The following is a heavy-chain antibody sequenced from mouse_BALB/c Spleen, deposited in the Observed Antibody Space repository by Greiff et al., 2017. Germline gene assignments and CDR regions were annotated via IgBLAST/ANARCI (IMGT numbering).Heavy chain of an antibody. CDR1: GFSLTSYG. V-gene: IGHV2-4-1*01. CDR3: ARNIDGYLYYFDY. CDR2: IWSGGST. Sequence: VKVVESGPGLVQPSQSLSITCTVSGFSLTSYGVHWVRQSPGKGLEWLGVIWSGGSTDYNAAFISRLSISKDNSKSQVFFKMNSLQADDTAIYYCARNIDGYLYYFDYWGQGTTLTVSS. J-gene: IGHJ2*01. D-gene: IGHD2-3*01.